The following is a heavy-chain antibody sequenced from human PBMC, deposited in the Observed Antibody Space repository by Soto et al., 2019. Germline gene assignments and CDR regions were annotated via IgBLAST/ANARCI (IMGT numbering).Heavy chain of an antibody. D-gene: IGHD1-26*01. CDR1: GFTFSGSA. V-gene: IGHV3-73*01. J-gene: IGHJ4*02. Sequence: GGSLRLSCVASGFTFSGSAIQWVRQASGKGLEWVGRIRSKTKNYATSYGSSVKGRLTISRDDSKTTAFLQMNSLKTEDTAVYYCTEGATSFDYWGQGTLVTVSS. CDR3: TEGATSFDY. CDR2: IRSKTKNYAT.